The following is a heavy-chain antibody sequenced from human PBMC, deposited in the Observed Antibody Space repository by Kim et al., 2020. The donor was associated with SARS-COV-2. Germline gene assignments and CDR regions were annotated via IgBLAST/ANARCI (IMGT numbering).Heavy chain of an antibody. J-gene: IGHJ3*01. Sequence: GGSLRLSCEASGFTFSTYTMNWVRQAPGKGLEWVSVISGNGLSTDYADSVKGRFTLSRDNSKNTLYLQMNSLRAEDTAIYYCAKVRFYGNYAGEFDVWGQGTMVTVSS. D-gene: IGHD4-17*01. V-gene: IGHV3-23*01. CDR3: AKVRFYGNYAGEFDV. CDR2: ISGNGLST. CDR1: GFTFSTYT.